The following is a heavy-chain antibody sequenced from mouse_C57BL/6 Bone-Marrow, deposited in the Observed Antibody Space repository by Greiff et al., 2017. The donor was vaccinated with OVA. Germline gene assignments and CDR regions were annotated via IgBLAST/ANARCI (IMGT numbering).Heavy chain of an antibody. J-gene: IGHJ4*01. Sequence: EVKLQESGGDLVKPGGSLKLSCAASGFTFSSYGMSWVRQTPDKRLEWVATISSGGSYTYYPDSVKGRFTISRDNAKNTLYLQMSSLKSEDTAMYYCARLGYSNYVGAMDYWGQGTSVTVSS. CDR3: ARLGYSNYVGAMDY. CDR2: ISSGGSYT. CDR1: GFTFSSYG. V-gene: IGHV5-6*01. D-gene: IGHD2-5*01.